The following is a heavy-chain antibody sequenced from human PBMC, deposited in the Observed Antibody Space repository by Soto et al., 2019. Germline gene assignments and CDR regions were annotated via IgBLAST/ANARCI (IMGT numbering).Heavy chain of an antibody. CDR3: AKATGRVYQDSTGFYLHFDY. J-gene: IGHJ4*02. D-gene: IGHD3-22*01. V-gene: IGHV3-9*01. CDR1: GFTFDDYA. Sequence: SLRLSCVTSGFTFDDYAMHWVRQAPGKGLEWVSGVSWDGGEIGYADSVKGRFTISRDNVKNLLYLQMNSLRGEDTALYYCAKATGRVYQDSTGFYLHFDYWGQ. CDR2: VSWDGGEI.